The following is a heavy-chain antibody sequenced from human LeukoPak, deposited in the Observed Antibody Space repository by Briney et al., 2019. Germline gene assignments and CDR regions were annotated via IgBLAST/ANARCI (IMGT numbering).Heavy chain of an antibody. V-gene: IGHV3-53*01. D-gene: IGHD3-3*01. CDR3: ARGRGLGVVSPYFDY. J-gene: IGHJ4*02. Sequence: GGSLRLSCVVSGFSVSNNYIIWVRRAPGNGLERVPVIYGDGRTSHSASVRGRFTISRDNSKNIVSLQMNNLRAEDTAVYYCARGRGLGVVSPYFDYWGQGTLVTVSS. CDR1: GFSVSNNY. CDR2: IYGDGRT.